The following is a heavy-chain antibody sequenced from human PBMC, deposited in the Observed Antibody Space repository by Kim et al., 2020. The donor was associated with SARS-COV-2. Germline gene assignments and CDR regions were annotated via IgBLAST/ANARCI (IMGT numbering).Heavy chain of an antibody. V-gene: IGHV3-48*02. CDR3: ARKAGQWLAQYYFDY. CDR1: GFTFSSYS. D-gene: IGHD6-19*01. J-gene: IGHJ4*02. Sequence: GGSLRLSCAASGFTFSSYSMNWVRQAPGKGLEWVSYISSSSSSTIYYADSVKGRFTISRDNAKNSLYLQMNSLRDEDTAVYYCARKAGQWLAQYYFDYWGQGTLVTVSS. CDR2: ISSSSSSTI.